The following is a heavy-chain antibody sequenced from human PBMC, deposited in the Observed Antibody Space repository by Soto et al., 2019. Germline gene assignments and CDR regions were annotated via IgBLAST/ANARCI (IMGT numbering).Heavy chain of an antibody. D-gene: IGHD1-26*01. Sequence: GPSVKVSCKASGGTFSSYAISWVRQAPGQGLEWMGGIIPIFGTANYAQKFQGRVTITADESTSTAYMELSSLRSEDTAVYYCARRSGRATTYYYYGMDVWGQGTTVTVSS. CDR1: GGTFSSYA. J-gene: IGHJ6*02. CDR3: ARRSGRATTYYYYGMDV. CDR2: IIPIFGTA. V-gene: IGHV1-69*13.